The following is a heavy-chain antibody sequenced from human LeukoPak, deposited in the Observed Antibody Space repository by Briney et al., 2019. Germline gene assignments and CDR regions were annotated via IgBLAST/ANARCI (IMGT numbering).Heavy chain of an antibody. J-gene: IGHJ4*02. V-gene: IGHV4-34*01. Sequence: ESSETLSLTRAVYGGSFSGYYWSWIRQPPGKGLEWIGEINHSGSINYNPSLKSRVTISVDTSKNQFSLKLSSVTAADTAVYYCARGLSPSGYGDYGAIDYWGQGTLVTVSS. D-gene: IGHD4-17*01. CDR3: ARGLSPSGYGDYGAIDY. CDR1: GGSFSGYY. CDR2: INHSGSI.